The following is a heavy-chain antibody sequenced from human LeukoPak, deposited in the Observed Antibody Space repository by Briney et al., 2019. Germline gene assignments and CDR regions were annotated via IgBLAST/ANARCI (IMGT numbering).Heavy chain of an antibody. Sequence: GGSLTLSCAASGFTFDNYAMHWVRQAPGKGLEWVSLISGHGGSTFYADSVKGRFTISRDNSKNSLYLQMNSLRTEDTALYYCAKEPYGGVYTGDYYYTMDVWGQGTTVTVSS. D-gene: IGHD5/OR15-5a*01. J-gene: IGHJ6*02. V-gene: IGHV3-43*02. CDR3: AKEPYGGVYTGDYYYTMDV. CDR2: ISGHGGST. CDR1: GFTFDNYA.